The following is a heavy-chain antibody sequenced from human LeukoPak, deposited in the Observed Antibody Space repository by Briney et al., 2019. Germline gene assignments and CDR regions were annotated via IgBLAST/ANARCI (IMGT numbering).Heavy chain of an antibody. Sequence: PSETLSVTCTVSGGSISSYYWSWIRQPDGKGLEWSGRIYASGSTNYNPSLKSRVTMSVDTSKNQFSLKLSSVTAADTAVYYCARDLYLAGERGYYFDYWGQGTLVTVSS. V-gene: IGHV4-4*07. CDR1: GGSISSYY. CDR2: IYASGST. CDR3: ARDLYLAGERGYYFDY. J-gene: IGHJ4*02. D-gene: IGHD6-19*01.